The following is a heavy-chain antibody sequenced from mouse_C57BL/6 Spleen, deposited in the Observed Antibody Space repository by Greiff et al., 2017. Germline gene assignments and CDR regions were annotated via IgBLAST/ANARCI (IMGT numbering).Heavy chain of an antibody. CDR1: GFTFSDYG. D-gene: IGHD1-1*01. V-gene: IGHV5-17*01. CDR2: ISSGSSTI. CDR3: ARNYYGSPHWYFDV. Sequence: EVMLVESGGGLVKPGGSLKLSCAASGFTFSDYGMHWVRQAPEKGLEWVAYISSGSSTIYYADTVKGRFTISRDNAKNNLFLQMTSLRSEDTAMYYCARNYYGSPHWYFDVWGTGTTVTVSS. J-gene: IGHJ1*03.